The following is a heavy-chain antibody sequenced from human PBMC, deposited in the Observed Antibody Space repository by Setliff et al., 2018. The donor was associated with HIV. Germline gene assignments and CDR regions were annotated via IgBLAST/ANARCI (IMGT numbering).Heavy chain of an antibody. V-gene: IGHV3-74*01. CDR3: ARDSARVGMGVGY. D-gene: IGHD1-26*01. CDR1: GFTLSSDW. J-gene: IGHJ4*02. Sequence: GGSLRLSCAASGFTLSSDWMHWVRQSPGKGLVWVSRINPDGSSTTYADSVKGRFTISRDNAKNTLYLQMNSLRAEDTAVYYCARDSARVGMGVGYWGQGTLVTVSS. CDR2: INPDGSST.